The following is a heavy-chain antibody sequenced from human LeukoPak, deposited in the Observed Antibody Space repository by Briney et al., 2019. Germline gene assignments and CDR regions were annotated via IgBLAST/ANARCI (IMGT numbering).Heavy chain of an antibody. D-gene: IGHD3-22*01. V-gene: IGHV4-39*02. Sequence: SETLSLTCTVSGGSIGSSSYYWGWIRQPPGKGLEWIGSIYYSGSTYYNPSLKSRVTISVDTSKNQFSLKLSSVTAADTAVYYCARDLYDSSGSDDYWGQGTLVTVSS. CDR2: IYYSGST. J-gene: IGHJ4*02. CDR3: ARDLYDSSGSDDY. CDR1: GGSIGSSSYY.